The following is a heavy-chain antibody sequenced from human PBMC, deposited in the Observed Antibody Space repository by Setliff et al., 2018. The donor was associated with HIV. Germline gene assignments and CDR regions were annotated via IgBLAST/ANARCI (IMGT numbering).Heavy chain of an antibody. CDR1: GGSISSYY. Sequence: SETLSLTCTVSGGSISSYYWSWIRQPPGKGLEWIDYIYYSGSTNYNASLQSRVTISVDTSKNQFSLKLSSVTAADTAVYYCARRGYGYGYPIDAFDIWGQGRMVSVSS. J-gene: IGHJ3*02. V-gene: IGHV4-59*08. CDR2: IYYSGST. D-gene: IGHD5-18*01. CDR3: ARRGYGYGYPIDAFDI.